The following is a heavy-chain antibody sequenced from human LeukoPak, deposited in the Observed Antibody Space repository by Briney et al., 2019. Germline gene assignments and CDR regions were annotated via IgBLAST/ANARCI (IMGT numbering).Heavy chain of an antibody. CDR1: GDSINTRSYY. D-gene: IGHD4-17*01. V-gene: IGHV4-39*01. CDR3: ARLGATTYRSDY. CDR2: IYYSGST. Sequence: SETLSLTCNVSGDSINTRSYYWAWIPQPPGKGLEWIGSIYYSGSTYYNPSLKSRVAISVDTSKNQFSLNLSSVTAADTAVYYCARLGATTYRSDYWGQGTLVTVSS. J-gene: IGHJ4*02.